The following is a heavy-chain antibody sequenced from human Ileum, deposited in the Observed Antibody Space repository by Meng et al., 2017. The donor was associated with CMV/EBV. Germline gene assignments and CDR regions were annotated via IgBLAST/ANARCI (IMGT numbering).Heavy chain of an antibody. CDR3: ARRKEDYTFWSGSYTTYYYGMDV. CDR1: GFTVSSNY. J-gene: IGHJ6*02. V-gene: IGHV3-66*02. D-gene: IGHD3-3*01. CDR2: IYSGGST. Sequence: GESLKISCAASGFTVSSNYMSWVRQAPGKGLEWVSVIYSGGSTYYADSVKGRFTISRDSSGNTLYLQMNSLRAEDTAVYYCARRKEDYTFWSGSYTTYYYGMDVWGQGTTVTVSS.